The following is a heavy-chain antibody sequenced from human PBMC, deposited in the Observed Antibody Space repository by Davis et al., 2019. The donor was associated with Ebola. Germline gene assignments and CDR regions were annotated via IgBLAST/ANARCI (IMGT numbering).Heavy chain of an antibody. V-gene: IGHV4-39*01. J-gene: IGHJ3*02. CDR3: ARGPGEGHAFDI. CDR1: GGSISSSSYY. D-gene: IGHD2-21*01. Sequence: PSETLSLTCTVSGGSISSSSYYWGWIRQPPGKGLEWIGSIYYSGSTYYNPSLKSRVTISVDTSKNQFSLKLSSVTAADTAVYYCARGPGEGHAFDIWGQGTMVTVSS. CDR2: IYYSGST.